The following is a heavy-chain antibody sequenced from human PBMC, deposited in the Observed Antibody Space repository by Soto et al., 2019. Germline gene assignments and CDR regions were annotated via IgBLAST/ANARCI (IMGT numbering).Heavy chain of an antibody. CDR2: ISGSGGSA. V-gene: IGHV3-23*01. CDR3: AKDFPHLLDY. CDR1: GFTFSSYA. J-gene: IGHJ4*02. Sequence: GGSLRLSCAASGFTFSSYAMSWVRQGPGKGLEWVSAISGSGGSAYYADSVKGRFTISRDNSKNTLHLQMNSLRAEDTAVYYCAKDFPHLLDYWGQGSLVIVSS.